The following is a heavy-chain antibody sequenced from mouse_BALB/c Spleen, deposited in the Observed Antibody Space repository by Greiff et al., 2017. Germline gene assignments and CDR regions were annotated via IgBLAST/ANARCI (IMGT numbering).Heavy chain of an antibody. CDR2: IYPGDGDT. D-gene: IGHD2-3*01. V-gene: IGHV1-80*01. CDR3: ARRAYDGRRNDMAY. J-gene: IGHJ4*01. CDR1: GYAFSSYW. Sequence: VQRVESGAELVRPGSSVKISCKASGYAFSSYWMNWVKQRPGQGLEWIGQIYPGDGDTNYNGKFKGKATLTADKSSSTAYMQLSSLTSEDSAVFFSARRAYDGRRNDMAYRGQGTAVTVAS.